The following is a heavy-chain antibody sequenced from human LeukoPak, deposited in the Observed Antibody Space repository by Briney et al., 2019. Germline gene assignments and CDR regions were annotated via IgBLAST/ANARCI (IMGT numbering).Heavy chain of an antibody. D-gene: IGHD3-10*01. Sequence: SVNVSCKASGGTFSSYAISWVRQAPGQGLEWMGGIIPIFGTANYAQKFQGRVTITADESTSTAYMELSSLRSEDTAVYYCARDRVDYGSGSYSPFAYWGQGTLVTVSS. CDR1: GGTFSSYA. V-gene: IGHV1-69*01. CDR3: ARDRVDYGSGSYSPFAY. CDR2: IIPIFGTA. J-gene: IGHJ4*02.